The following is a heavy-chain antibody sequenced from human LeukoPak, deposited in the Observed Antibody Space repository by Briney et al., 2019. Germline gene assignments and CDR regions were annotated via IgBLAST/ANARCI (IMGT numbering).Heavy chain of an antibody. V-gene: IGHV3-21*01. D-gene: IGHD6-13*01. CDR3: ARDWPTIAAAGTIPEYFQH. J-gene: IGHJ1*01. CDR1: GFTFSSYS. CDR2: ISSISSYI. Sequence: GWSLILSCAASGFTFSSYSMNWVRQAPGKGLEWVSSISSISSYIYYADSVKGRFTISRDNAKNSLYLQMNSLRAEDTAVYYCARDWPTIAAAGTIPEYFQHWGQGTLVTVSS.